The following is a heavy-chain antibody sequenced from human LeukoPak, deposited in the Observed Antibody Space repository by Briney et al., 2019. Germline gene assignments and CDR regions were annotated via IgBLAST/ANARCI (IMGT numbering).Heavy chain of an antibody. CDR1: GYSISNGYY. CDR3: AREIYYGSGSYWGLDY. CDR2: IYHSGST. J-gene: IGHJ4*02. Sequence: SETLSLTCTVSGYSISNGYYWGWIRQPPGKGLEWIGNIYHSGSTYYNPSLKSRVTISVDTSKNQFSLKLSSVTAADTAVYYCAREIYYGSGSYWGLDYWGQGTLVTVSS. V-gene: IGHV4-38-2*02. D-gene: IGHD3-10*01.